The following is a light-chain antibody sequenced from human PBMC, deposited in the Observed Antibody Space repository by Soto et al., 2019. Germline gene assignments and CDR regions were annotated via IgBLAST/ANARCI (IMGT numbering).Light chain of an antibody. CDR2: NVY. Sequence: QSVLTQPASVSGSPGQSITISCTGTSSDVGAYNFVSWHQQHPGKAPKLMIYNVYDRPSGISYRFSGSKSGNTASLTISGLQGEDEADYYCSAYTVSRTYVFGTGNQLTVL. J-gene: IGLJ1*01. CDR3: SAYTVSRTYV. V-gene: IGLV2-14*03. CDR1: SSDVGAYNF.